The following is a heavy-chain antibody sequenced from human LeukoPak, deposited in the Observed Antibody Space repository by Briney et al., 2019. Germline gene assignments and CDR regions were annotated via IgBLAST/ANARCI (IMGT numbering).Heavy chain of an antibody. J-gene: IGHJ4*02. D-gene: IGHD3-10*02. Sequence: SETLSLTCTVSGGSMPGDYWSWIRQPPGKRMEWLGYVSNGGSTNLNSALESRVTMSATPSKNQFSLNLTSVTAADTAVYYCARGARVFELRGQGTRVTVSS. CDR3: ARGARVFEL. V-gene: IGHV4-59*01. CDR1: GGSMPGDY. CDR2: VSNGGST.